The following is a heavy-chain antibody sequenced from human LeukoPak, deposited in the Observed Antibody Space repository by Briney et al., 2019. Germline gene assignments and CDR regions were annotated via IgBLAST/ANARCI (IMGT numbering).Heavy chain of an antibody. CDR2: VNHSGST. J-gene: IGHJ4*02. V-gene: IGHV4-34*01. D-gene: IGHD5-12*01. CDR1: GGSFSGYY. Sequence: PSETLSLTCAVYGGSFSGYYRSWIRQPPGKGLEWIGEVNHSGSTNYNPSLKSRVTISVDTSKNQFSLQLSSVTAADTAVYYCARKLGYSGYDAFYDYWGQGTLVTVSS. CDR3: ARKLGYSGYDAFYDY.